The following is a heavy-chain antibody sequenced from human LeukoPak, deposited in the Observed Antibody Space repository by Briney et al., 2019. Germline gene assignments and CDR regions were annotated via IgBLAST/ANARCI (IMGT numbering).Heavy chain of an antibody. Sequence: ASVKVSCKASGYTFSGFYIHWVRQAPGQGLEWMGWINPNSGVTNYAQKFQGRVTMTRDTSISTAYMELSRLRSDDTAVYYCARVVLRACSGYEDYFDYWGQGTLVTVSS. CDR2: INPNSGVT. J-gene: IGHJ4*02. CDR1: GYTFSGFY. CDR3: ARVVLRACSGYEDYFDY. D-gene: IGHD5-12*01. V-gene: IGHV1-2*02.